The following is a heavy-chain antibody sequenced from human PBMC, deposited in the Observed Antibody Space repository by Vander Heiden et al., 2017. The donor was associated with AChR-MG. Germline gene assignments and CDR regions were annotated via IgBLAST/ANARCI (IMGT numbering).Heavy chain of an antibody. CDR1: GDMVSSNSAA. J-gene: IGHJ4*02. CDR3: ARDHGGLDC. V-gene: IGHV6-1*01. CDR2: TYYRSTWYT. Sequence: QVQLQQSGPGLVKPSQTLSLTCAISGDMVSSNSAAWNWIRQSPSRGLEWLVMTYYRSTWYTDYAVSVKSRITISPDTSKTHFSLQLSSVTPEDTAVYYCARDHGGLDCWGQGTLVTVSS. D-gene: IGHD3-16*01.